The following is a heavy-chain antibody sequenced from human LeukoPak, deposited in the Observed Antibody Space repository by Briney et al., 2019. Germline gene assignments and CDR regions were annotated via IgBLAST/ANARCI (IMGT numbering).Heavy chain of an antibody. CDR1: GFTFSSYS. V-gene: IGHV3-21*04. CDR3: ARVGSGVWFGEAD. CDR2: ISSSSSSYI. Sequence: GGSLRLSCAASGFTFSSYSMNWVRQAPGKGLEWVSSISSSSSSYIYYANSVKGRFTISRDNSKNTLYLQMNSLRDEDTAVYYCARVGSGVWFGEADWGQGTLVTVSS. D-gene: IGHD3-10*01. J-gene: IGHJ4*02.